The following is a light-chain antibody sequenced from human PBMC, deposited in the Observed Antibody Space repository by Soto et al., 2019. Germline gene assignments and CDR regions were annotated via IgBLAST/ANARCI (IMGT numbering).Light chain of an antibody. V-gene: IGKV3-11*01. CDR1: HSVSSH. Sequence: EMVLTQSPATLSLSPGERAALSFRASHSVSSHLAWSQHKPGQAPRLLIYDASNRATGIPARFSGSGSGTDFTLIISSLEPEDLAVDYWQQRSNWPLTFGGGTKVEIK. CDR2: DAS. J-gene: IGKJ4*01. CDR3: QQRSNWPLT.